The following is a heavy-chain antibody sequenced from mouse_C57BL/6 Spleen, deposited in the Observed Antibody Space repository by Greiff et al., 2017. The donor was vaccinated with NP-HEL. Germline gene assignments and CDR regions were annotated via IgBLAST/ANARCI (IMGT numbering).Heavy chain of an antibody. Sequence: QVQLQQSGPGLVQPSQSLSITCTVSGFSLTSYGVHWVRQSPGKGLEWLGVIWSGGSTAYNAAFISSLSISKDNSKSQVFFKMNSLQADDTAIYYCARNRDTYARDYWGQGTSVTVSS. CDR3: ARNRDTYARDY. J-gene: IGHJ4*01. V-gene: IGHV2-2*01. CDR2: IWSGGST. D-gene: IGHD3-3*01. CDR1: GFSLTSYG.